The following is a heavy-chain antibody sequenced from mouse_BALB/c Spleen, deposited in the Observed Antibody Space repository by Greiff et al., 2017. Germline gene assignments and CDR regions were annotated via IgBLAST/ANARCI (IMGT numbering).Heavy chain of an antibody. Sequence: QVQLKESGAELVRPGVSVKISCKGSGYTFTDYAMHWVKQSHAKSLEWIGVISTYYGDASYNQKFKGKATMTVDKSSSTAYMELARLTSEDSAIYYCARSYYGSSSYWYFDVWGAGTTVTVSS. CDR1: GYTFTDYA. J-gene: IGHJ1*01. CDR3: ARSYYGSSSYWYFDV. CDR2: ISTYYGDA. D-gene: IGHD1-1*01. V-gene: IGHV1S137*01.